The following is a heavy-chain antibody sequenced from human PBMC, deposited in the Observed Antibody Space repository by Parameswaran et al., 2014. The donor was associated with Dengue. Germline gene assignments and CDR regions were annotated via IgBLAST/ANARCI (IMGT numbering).Heavy chain of an antibody. V-gene: IGHV3-7*01. J-gene: IGHJ6*02. D-gene: IGHD1-14*01. CDR2: IKQDGSEK. Sequence: WIRQPPGKGLEWVANIKQDGSEKYYVDSVKGRFTISRNNAKNSLYLQMNSLRAEDTAVYYCARDLRRRYYYGMDVWGQGTTVTVSS. CDR3: ARDLRRRYYYGMDV.